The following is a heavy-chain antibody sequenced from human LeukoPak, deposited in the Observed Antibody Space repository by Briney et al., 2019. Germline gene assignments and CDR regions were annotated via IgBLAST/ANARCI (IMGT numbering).Heavy chain of an antibody. D-gene: IGHD3-10*01. CDR2: IYHSGST. Sequence: PSQTLSLTCTVSGGSISSGDYYWSWIRQPPGKGLEWIGYIYHSGSTYYNPSLKSRVTISVDRSKNQFSLKLSSVTAADTAVYYCARENKAEGLLWFGEPPFGAFDIWGQGTMVTVSS. CDR1: GGSISSGDYY. V-gene: IGHV4-30-2*01. CDR3: ARENKAEGLLWFGEPPFGAFDI. J-gene: IGHJ3*02.